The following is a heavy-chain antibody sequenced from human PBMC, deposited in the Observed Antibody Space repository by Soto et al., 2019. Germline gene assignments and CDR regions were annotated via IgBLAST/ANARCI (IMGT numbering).Heavy chain of an antibody. V-gene: IGHV3-23*01. CDR2: ISGTGFST. J-gene: IGHJ1*01. CDR3: AKVIVGVTADRGRYFQH. Sequence: EVQLLESGGGLVQPGGSLRLSCAASGFTFSSYAMNWVRQAPGKGLEWVSAISGTGFSTYYTDSVKGRFTISRDNSKNTLYLQMNSLRAEDTAVYYCAKVIVGVTADRGRYFQHWGQGTLVTVSS. CDR1: GFTFSSYA. D-gene: IGHD2-21*02.